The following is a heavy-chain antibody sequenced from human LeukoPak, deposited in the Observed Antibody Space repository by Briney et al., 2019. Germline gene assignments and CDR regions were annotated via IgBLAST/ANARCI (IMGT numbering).Heavy chain of an antibody. J-gene: IGHJ4*02. CDR1: GYTFTSNY. Sequence: ASVKVSCKASGYTFTSNYIHWVRLAPGQGLEWMGMIYPRDGSTSYAQKFQGRVTVTRDTSTSTVHMELSGLRSEDTAVYYCARDQEGFDYWGQGTLVTVSP. V-gene: IGHV1-46*01. CDR2: IYPRDGST. CDR3: ARDQEGFDY.